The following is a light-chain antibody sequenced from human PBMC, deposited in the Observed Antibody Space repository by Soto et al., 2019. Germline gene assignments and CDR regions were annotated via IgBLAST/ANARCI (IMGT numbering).Light chain of an antibody. CDR2: LGS. Sequence: DVVMTQSPLSLPVTPGEPASISCSSSQSLLHSNGYNYLDWYLQKPGQSPQLLIYLGSNRASGVPDRLSGSGSGTDSTLKSSRVEAEDVGVYYCVQALQTLAITFGQGTRLEIK. CDR1: QSLLHSNGYNY. CDR3: VQALQTLAIT. J-gene: IGKJ5*01. V-gene: IGKV2-28*01.